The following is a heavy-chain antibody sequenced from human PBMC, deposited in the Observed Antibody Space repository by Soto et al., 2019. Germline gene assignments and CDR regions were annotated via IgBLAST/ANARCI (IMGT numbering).Heavy chain of an antibody. D-gene: IGHD4-17*01. Sequence: QVQLQESGPGLVKPSQTLSLTCTVSGGSISSGGYYWSWIRQHPGKGLEWIGFIYNSGGTYYNPSLKSRVTISVDTSKNQFSLELSFVTAADTAVYYCARQDGDYHDYWGQGALVTVSS. J-gene: IGHJ4*02. V-gene: IGHV4-31*03. CDR1: GGSISSGGYY. CDR3: ARQDGDYHDY. CDR2: IYNSGGT.